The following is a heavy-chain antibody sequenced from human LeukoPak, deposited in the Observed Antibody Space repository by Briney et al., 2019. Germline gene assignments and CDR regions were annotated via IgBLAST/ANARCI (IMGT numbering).Heavy chain of an antibody. CDR3: PTTVTTLFDY. CDR1: GFTFSSYA. CDR2: ISGSGGST. Sequence: PGGSLRLSCAASGFTFSSYAMSWVRQAPGKGLEWASAISGSGGSTYYADSVKGRFTISRDNSKNTLYLQMNSLRAEDTAVYYCPTTVTTLFDYWGQGTLVTVSS. V-gene: IGHV3-23*01. J-gene: IGHJ4*02. D-gene: IGHD4-17*01.